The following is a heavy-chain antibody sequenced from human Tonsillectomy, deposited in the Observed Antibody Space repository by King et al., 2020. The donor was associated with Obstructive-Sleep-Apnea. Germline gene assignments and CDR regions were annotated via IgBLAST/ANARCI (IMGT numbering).Heavy chain of an antibody. Sequence: VQLQQWGAGLLKPSETLSLTCAVYHGSFSAYFWTWIRQPPEKGLEWIGEGNNGGSTNYNPSLRSRVTLSVDTSKNHFSLKLQSVTAADTAVYFCAGGDITELGAPLDSWGQGTLVTVSS. V-gene: IGHV4-34*01. CDR2: GNNGGST. J-gene: IGHJ4*02. CDR3: AGGDITELGAPLDS. CDR1: HGSFSAYF. D-gene: IGHD5-12*01.